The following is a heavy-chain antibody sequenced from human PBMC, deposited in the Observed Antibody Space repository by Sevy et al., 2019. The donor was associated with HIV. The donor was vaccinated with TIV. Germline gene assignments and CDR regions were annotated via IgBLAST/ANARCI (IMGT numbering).Heavy chain of an antibody. V-gene: IGHV3-53*01. CDR2: IYTGGST. CDR3: ARGSTYYYDDSGYSTRGDAFDI. Sequence: GGSLRLSCAASGLTVSSNYMTWVRQAPGKGLEWVSVIYTGGSTYYAESVKGRFTISRDNSKNTVYLRMNSLRAEDTAVYYCARGSTYYYDDSGYSTRGDAFDIWGQGTMVTVSS. D-gene: IGHD3-22*01. CDR1: GLTVSSNY. J-gene: IGHJ3*02.